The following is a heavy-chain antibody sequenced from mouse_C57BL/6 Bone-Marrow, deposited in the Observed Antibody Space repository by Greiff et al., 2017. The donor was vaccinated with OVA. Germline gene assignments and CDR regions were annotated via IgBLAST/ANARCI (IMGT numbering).Heavy chain of an antibody. CDR2: IDPENGDT. CDR3: TTWDGYSLFAY. CDR1: GFNIKDDY. J-gene: IGHJ3*01. V-gene: IGHV14-4*01. Sequence: EVQLQQSGAELVRPGASVKLSCTASGFNIKDDYMHWVKQRPEQGLEWIGWIDPENGDTEYASKFQGKATITADTSSNTAYLQLSSLTSEDTAVYYCTTWDGYSLFAYWGQGTLVTVSA. D-gene: IGHD2-3*01.